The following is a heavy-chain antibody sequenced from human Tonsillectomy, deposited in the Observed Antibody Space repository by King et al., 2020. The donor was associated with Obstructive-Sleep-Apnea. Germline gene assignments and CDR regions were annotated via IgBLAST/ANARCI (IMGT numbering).Heavy chain of an antibody. CDR2: IYTSGST. J-gene: IGHJ6*02. V-gene: IGHV4-4*07. CDR3: AGDELGYSSSFYYGMDV. D-gene: IGHD6-13*01. CDR1: GGSISSYY. Sequence: QVQLQESGPGLVKPSETLSLTCTVSGGSISSYYWSWIRQPAGKGLEWIGRIYTSGSTNYNPTLPSRVTMSLDTSKNQFSLKLSSVTAADTAVYYCAGDELGYSSSFYYGMDVWGHGTTVTVSS.